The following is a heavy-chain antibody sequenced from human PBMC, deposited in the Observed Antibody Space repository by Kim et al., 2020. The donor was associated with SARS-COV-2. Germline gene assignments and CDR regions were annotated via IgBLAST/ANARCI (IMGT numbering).Heavy chain of an antibody. Sequence: SETLSLTCAVYGGSFSGYYWSWIRQPPGKGLEWIGEINHSGSTNYNPSLKSRVTISVDTSKNQFSLKLSSVTAADTAVYYCARGLRGSDSGNLGYWGQGTLVTVSS. CDR1: GGSFSGYY. CDR2: INHSGST. J-gene: IGHJ4*02. V-gene: IGHV4-34*01. D-gene: IGHD1-26*01. CDR3: ARGLRGSDSGNLGY.